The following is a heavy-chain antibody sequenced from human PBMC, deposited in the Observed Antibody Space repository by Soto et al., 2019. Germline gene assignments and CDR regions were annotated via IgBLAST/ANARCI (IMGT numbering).Heavy chain of an antibody. CDR1: GFTFSSYG. CDR2: ISYDGSNK. CDR3: AKGSAGRGDSSGYPGRYYFDY. Sequence: GGSLRLSCAASGFTFSSYGMHWVRQAPGKGLEWVAVISYDGSNKYYADSVKGRFTISRDNSKNTLYLQMNSLRAEDTAVYYCAKGSAGRGDSSGYPGRYYFDYWGQGTLVTVSS. J-gene: IGHJ4*02. V-gene: IGHV3-30*18. D-gene: IGHD3-22*01.